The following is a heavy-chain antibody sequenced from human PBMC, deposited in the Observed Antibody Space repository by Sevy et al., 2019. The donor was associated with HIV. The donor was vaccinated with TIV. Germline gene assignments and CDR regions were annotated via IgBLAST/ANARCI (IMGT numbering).Heavy chain of an antibody. CDR2: IYHSGTT. D-gene: IGHD6-19*01. CDR3: AAVSGTDVLSYYFDF. CDR1: GGSISRSNW. Sequence: SETLSLTCAVSGGSISRSNWWSWVRQPPGKGLEWNGEIYHSGTTNYNPSLKSRVTISVDKSKNQFSLKLSSVTAADTAVYYCAAVSGTDVLSYYFDFWGQGTLVTVSS. V-gene: IGHV4-4*02. J-gene: IGHJ4*02.